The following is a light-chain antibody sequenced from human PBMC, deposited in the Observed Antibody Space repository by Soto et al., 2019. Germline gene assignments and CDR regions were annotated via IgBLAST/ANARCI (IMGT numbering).Light chain of an antibody. Sequence: DIVMTQSPDSLAVSLGERATINCKSSQSVLYSSNNKNYLAWYQQKPVQPPKLLIYWASTRESGVPDRFSGSGSGTDLTLTISSLQAEDLAVYYCQQYYSTPPYTFGQGTKLEIK. CDR1: QSVLYSSNNKNY. V-gene: IGKV4-1*01. J-gene: IGKJ2*01. CDR2: WAS. CDR3: QQYYSTPPYT.